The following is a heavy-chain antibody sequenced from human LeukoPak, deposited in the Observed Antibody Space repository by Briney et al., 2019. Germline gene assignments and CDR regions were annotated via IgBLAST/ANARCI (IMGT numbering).Heavy chain of an antibody. CDR1: GFTFSSYA. CDR2: ISGSGGST. D-gene: IGHD2-2*01. J-gene: IGHJ4*02. CDR3: AKNRRCSSTSCYLLIDY. Sequence: PGGSLRLSCAASGFTFSSYAMSWVRQAPGKGLEGVSAISGSGGSTYYADSVKGRFTISRDNSKNTLYLQMNSLRAEDTAVYYCAKNRRCSSTSCYLLIDYWGQGTLVTVSS. V-gene: IGHV3-23*01.